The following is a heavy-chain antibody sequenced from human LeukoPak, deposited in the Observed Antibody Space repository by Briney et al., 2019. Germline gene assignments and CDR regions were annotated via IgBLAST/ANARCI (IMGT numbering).Heavy chain of an antibody. CDR3: AREGGSWDFDY. CDR1: GFTFSSYA. D-gene: IGHD6-13*01. J-gene: IGHJ4*02. CDR2: ISGTGGST. V-gene: IGHV3-23*01. Sequence: GGSLRLSCAASGFTFSSYAMSWVRQAPGKGLEWVSGISGTGGSTYYADSVKGRFTISRDNSKNTLYLQVNSLRADDTAVYYCAREGGSWDFDYWGQGTLVTVSS.